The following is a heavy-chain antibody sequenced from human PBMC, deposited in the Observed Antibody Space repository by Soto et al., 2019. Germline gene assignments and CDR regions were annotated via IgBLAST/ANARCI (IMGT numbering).Heavy chain of an antibody. CDR2: IYYSGGT. J-gene: IGHJ4*02. D-gene: IGHD2-2*01. CDR3: ARGGGGYCSSTSCYGEIDY. Sequence: QVQLQESGPGLVKPSETLSLTCTVSGGSISSYYWSWIRQPPGKGLEWIGYIYYSGGTNYNPSLKSRVTISVDTSKNQFSLKLSSVTAADTAVYYCARGGGGYCSSTSCYGEIDYWGQGTLVTVSS. CDR1: GGSISSYY. V-gene: IGHV4-59*01.